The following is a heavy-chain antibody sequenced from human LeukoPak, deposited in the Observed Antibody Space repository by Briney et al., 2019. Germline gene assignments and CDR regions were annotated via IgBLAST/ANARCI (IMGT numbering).Heavy chain of an antibody. J-gene: IGHJ4*02. CDR2: LYYGGTT. D-gene: IGHD4-17*01. CDR1: GFTVSSNY. Sequence: GGSLRLSCVASGFTVSSNYMTWVRQAPGKGLEWVSVLYYGGTTYYADSVKGRFTISRGNTKYTVFLQMNSLRADDTAVYYCARGDGVYIYWGQGTLVTVSS. V-gene: IGHV3-53*01. CDR3: ARGDGVYIY.